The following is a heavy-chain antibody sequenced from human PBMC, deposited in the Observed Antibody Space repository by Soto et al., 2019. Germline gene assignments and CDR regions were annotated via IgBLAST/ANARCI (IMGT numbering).Heavy chain of an antibody. CDR3: ARDGSGDYDGHYYYGMDV. CDR2: IIPIFGTA. Sequence: QVQLVQSGAEVKKPGSSVKVSCKASGGTFSSYAISWVRQAPGQGLEWMGGIIPIFGTANYAQKFQGRVTSTADESTRTVYMELSSLRAEDTAVYYGARDGSGDYDGHYYYGMDVWGQGTTVTLSS. D-gene: IGHD4-17*01. J-gene: IGHJ6*02. CDR1: GGTFSSYA. V-gene: IGHV1-69*12.